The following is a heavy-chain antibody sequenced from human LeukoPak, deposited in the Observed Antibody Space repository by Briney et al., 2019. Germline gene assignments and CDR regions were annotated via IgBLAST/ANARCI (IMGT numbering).Heavy chain of an antibody. CDR1: GYSICSGYY. CDR2: IDHSGGS. D-gene: IGHD5-18*01. V-gene: IGHV4-38-2*02. Sequence: SETLSLTCTVSGYSICSGYYWGWIRQPPGKGLEWIGSIDHSGGSYYNPSLKSRVTMSVDTSKNQFSLNLSSVTAADTAVYYCARGPPRYTSYWGQGTLVTVSS. CDR3: ARGPPRYTSY. J-gene: IGHJ4*02.